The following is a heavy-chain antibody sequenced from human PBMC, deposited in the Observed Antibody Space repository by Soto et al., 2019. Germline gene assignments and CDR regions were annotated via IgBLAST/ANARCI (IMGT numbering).Heavy chain of an antibody. CDR3: ARRRYCSSTSCPLEFHWFDP. CDR2: ISAYNGNT. V-gene: IGHV1-18*01. D-gene: IGHD2-2*01. CDR1: GYTFTSYG. Sequence: ASVKVSCKASGYTFTSYGISWVRQAPGQGLEWMGWISAYNGNTNYAQKLQGRVTMTTDTSTSTAYMELRSLRSDDTAVYYCARRRYCSSTSCPLEFHWFDPWGQGTLVTVYS. J-gene: IGHJ5*02.